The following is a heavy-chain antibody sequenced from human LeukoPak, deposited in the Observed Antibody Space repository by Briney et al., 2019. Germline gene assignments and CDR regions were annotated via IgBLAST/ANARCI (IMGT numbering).Heavy chain of an antibody. Sequence: ASVKVSCKASGYTFTSYYMHWVRQAPGQGLEWMGIINPSGGSTSYAQKFQGRVTITADESTSTAYMELSSLRSEDTAVYYCAREYDSSGYHYAPAGYWGQGTLVTVSS. CDR2: INPSGGST. CDR1: GYTFTSYY. V-gene: IGHV1-46*01. J-gene: IGHJ4*02. D-gene: IGHD3-22*01. CDR3: AREYDSSGYHYAPAGY.